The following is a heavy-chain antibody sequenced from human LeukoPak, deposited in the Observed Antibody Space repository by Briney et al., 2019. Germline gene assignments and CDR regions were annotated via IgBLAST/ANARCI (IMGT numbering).Heavy chain of an antibody. CDR3: ARDFLGRMVNYYYGMDV. D-gene: IGHD2-8*01. J-gene: IGHJ6*02. CDR2: IWYDGSNK. CDR1: GFTFSSYG. Sequence: GGSLRLSCAASGFTFSSYGMHWVRQAPGKGLEWVAVIWYDGSNKYYADSVKGRFTISRDNSKNTLYLQMNSLRAEDTAVYYCARDFLGRMVNYYYGMDVWGQGTTVTVSS. V-gene: IGHV3-33*01.